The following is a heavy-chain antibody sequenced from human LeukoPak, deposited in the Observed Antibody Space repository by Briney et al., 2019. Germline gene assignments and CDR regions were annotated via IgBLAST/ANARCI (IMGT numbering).Heavy chain of an antibody. D-gene: IGHD5-24*01. CDR3: AKDRGDGYNNNFDY. J-gene: IGHJ4*02. CDR2: IWYDGSSK. Sequence: PGGSLRLSCAASGFTFSSYGMHWVRQAPGKGLDWVAVIWYDGSSKYYADSVKGRFTISRDNSKNTLYLQMNSLRAEDTAVYYCAKDRGDGYNNNFDYWGQGTLVTVSS. CDR1: GFTFSSYG. V-gene: IGHV3-33*06.